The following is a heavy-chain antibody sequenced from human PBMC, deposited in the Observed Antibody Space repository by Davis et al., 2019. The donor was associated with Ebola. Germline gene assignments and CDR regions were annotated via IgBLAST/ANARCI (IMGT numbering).Heavy chain of an antibody. CDR1: GFTASSNS. V-gene: IGHV3-53*01. CDR3: AGGTRSGWHLEY. Sequence: GGSLRPSCAAPGFTASSNSMKCVCPAPGKGLEWVSGIYSGGSTYCADSVKGRFTISRDNSKNTLFLQMNTLRAEDAAVYYCAGGTRSGWHLEYWGQGTLVTVSS. D-gene: IGHD6-19*01. CDR2: IYSGGST. J-gene: IGHJ4*02.